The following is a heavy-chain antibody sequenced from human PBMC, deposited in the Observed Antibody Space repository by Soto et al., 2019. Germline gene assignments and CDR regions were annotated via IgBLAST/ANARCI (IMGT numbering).Heavy chain of an antibody. J-gene: IGHJ4*02. D-gene: IGHD4-17*01. V-gene: IGHV3-30-3*01. Sequence: SLRLSCAASGFTFSSYAMHWVRQAPGKGLEWVAVISYDGSNKYYADSVKGRFTISRDNSKNTLYLQMNSLRAEDTAVYYCARDHASTVVTSGGYWGQGTLVTISS. CDR1: GFTFSSYA. CDR3: ARDHASTVVTSGGY. CDR2: ISYDGSNK.